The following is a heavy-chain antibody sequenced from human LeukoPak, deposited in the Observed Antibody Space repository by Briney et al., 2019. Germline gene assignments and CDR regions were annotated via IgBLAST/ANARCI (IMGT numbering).Heavy chain of an antibody. CDR1: GFTFSSYG. CDR3: ARDPGIAAAGTVGQRYYYYYYMDV. V-gene: IGHV3-30*02. Sequence: PGGSLRLSCAASGFTFSSYGMHWVRQAPGKGLEWVAFIRYDGSNKYYADSVKGRFTISRDNSKNTLYLQMNSLRAEDTAVYYCARDPGIAAAGTVGQRYYYYYYMDVWGKGTTVTVSS. CDR2: IRYDGSNK. D-gene: IGHD6-13*01. J-gene: IGHJ6*03.